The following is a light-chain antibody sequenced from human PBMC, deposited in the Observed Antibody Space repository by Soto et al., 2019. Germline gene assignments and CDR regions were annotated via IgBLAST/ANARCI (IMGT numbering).Light chain of an antibody. CDR2: SNN. J-gene: IGLJ1*01. V-gene: IGLV1-44*01. CDR1: SSNIGSNT. Sequence: SLLTQPPSASGTPGQRVTISCSGSSSNIGSNTVNWYQQLPGTAPKLLIYSNNQRPSGVPDRFSGSKSGTSASLAISGLQSEDEADYYCAAWDDSLNGFYVFGTGTKVTVL. CDR3: AAWDDSLNGFYV.